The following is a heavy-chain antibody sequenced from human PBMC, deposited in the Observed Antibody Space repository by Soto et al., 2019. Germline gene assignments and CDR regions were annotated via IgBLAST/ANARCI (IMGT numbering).Heavy chain of an antibody. V-gene: IGHV3-30-3*01. J-gene: IGHJ3*02. Sequence: GGSLRLSCAASGFTFSSYAMYWVRQAPGKGLEWVAVISYDGSNKYYADSVKGRFIISRDNSKNTLYLQMNSLRAEDTAVYYCAAGYCSGGSCHDAFDIWGQGTMVTVSS. CDR3: AAGYCSGGSCHDAFDI. D-gene: IGHD2-15*01. CDR2: ISYDGSNK. CDR1: GFTFSSYA.